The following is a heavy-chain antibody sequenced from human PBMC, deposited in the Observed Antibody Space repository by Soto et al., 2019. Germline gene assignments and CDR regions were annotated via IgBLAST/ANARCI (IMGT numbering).Heavy chain of an antibody. D-gene: IGHD6-19*01. Sequence: GESLKISCKGSGYSFTSYWIGWVRQMPGKGLEWMGIIYPGDSDTRYSPSFQGQVTISADKSISTAYLQWSSLKASDTAMYYCARPSSGWYGYYYYGMDVWGQGTRSPSP. CDR1: GYSFTSYW. J-gene: IGHJ6*02. CDR3: ARPSSGWYGYYYYGMDV. CDR2: IYPGDSDT. V-gene: IGHV5-51*01.